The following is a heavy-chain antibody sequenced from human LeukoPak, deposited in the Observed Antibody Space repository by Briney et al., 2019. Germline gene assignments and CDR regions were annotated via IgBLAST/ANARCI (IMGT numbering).Heavy chain of an antibody. CDR2: IYYSGRT. CDR1: AGSIRRGEYY. CDR3: ARYYDFLSYMDV. D-gene: IGHD3-3*01. Sequence: SQTLSLTCSVPAGSIRRGEYYWSWIRQPPGKGLEWIGYIYYSGRTYYNPSLKSRLAITVDTSKNQFSLKLNSVTAADTAVYYCARYYDFLSYMDVWGKGTTVTVSS. J-gene: IGHJ6*03. V-gene: IGHV4-30-4*08.